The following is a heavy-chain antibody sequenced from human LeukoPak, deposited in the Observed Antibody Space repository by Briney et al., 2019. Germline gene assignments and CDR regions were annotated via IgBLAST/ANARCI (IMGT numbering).Heavy chain of an antibody. CDR1: GFSLRTRGTR. CDR2: IDWDDDK. Sequence: SGPTLVNPTQTLTLTCTFSGFSLRTRGTRVNWIRQPPGKALEWLARIDWDDDKFYSTSLKPRLTISKDTSKNQVVLTMTNMDPADTATYYCTRISADSGSSPFDYWGQGTLVTVSS. CDR3: TRISADSGSSPFDY. J-gene: IGHJ4*02. D-gene: IGHD6-6*01. V-gene: IGHV2-70*04.